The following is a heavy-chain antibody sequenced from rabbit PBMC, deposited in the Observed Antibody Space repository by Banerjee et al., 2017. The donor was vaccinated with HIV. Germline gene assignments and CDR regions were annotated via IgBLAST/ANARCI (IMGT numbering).Heavy chain of an antibody. Sequence: QSLEESGGDLVKPEGSLTLTCKASGFTFSGYWMCWVRQAPGKGLELIACISGSSGNTYFASWAKGRFTISKTSSTTVTLQMTSLTAADTATYFCVRDRSGWGWYYFKLWGPGTLVTVS. CDR1: GFTFSGYW. CDR3: VRDRSGWGWYYFKL. J-gene: IGHJ4*01. CDR2: ISGSSGNT. D-gene: IGHD4-1*01. V-gene: IGHV1S40*01.